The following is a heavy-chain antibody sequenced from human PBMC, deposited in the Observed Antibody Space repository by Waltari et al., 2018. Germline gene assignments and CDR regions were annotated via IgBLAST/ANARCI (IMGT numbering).Heavy chain of an antibody. V-gene: IGHV3-74*01. CDR2: INSDGSST. J-gene: IGHJ6*02. CDR3: ARDLSYSGSYYRGYYYYYGMDV. D-gene: IGHD1-26*01. Sequence: EVQLVESGGGLVQPGGSLRLSCAASGFTFSSYWMHWVRQAPGKGLVWVSRINSDGSSTSDADSVKGRFTSSRDNGKNKLYLQMNSLRAEDTAVYYCARDLSYSGSYYRGYYYYYGMDVWGQGTTVTVSS. CDR1: GFTFSSYW.